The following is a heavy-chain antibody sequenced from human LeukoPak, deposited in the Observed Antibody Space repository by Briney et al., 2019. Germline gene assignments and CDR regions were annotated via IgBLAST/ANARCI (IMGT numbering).Heavy chain of an antibody. Sequence: PGGSLRLSCEASGFTFSSYDLSWVRQSPGKGLECVAAIDRGVGSTYYADSAKGRFTISRDNSKNTLYLQMNNLRADDTAVYYCAKKGQANGYGKPDWGQGTLVTVSS. V-gene: IGHV3-23*01. CDR2: IDRGVGST. D-gene: IGHD5-12*01. CDR3: AKKGQANGYGKPD. CDR1: GFTFSSYD. J-gene: IGHJ4*02.